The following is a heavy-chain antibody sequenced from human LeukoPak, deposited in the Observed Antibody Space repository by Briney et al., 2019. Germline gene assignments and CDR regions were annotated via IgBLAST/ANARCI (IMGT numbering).Heavy chain of an antibody. J-gene: IGHJ4*02. Sequence: SDTLSLTCTVSGGSISSYYWSWLRQPPGKGLEWIGYIYYSGNTNYNPSLKSRVTISVDTSKNQFSLKLSSVTAADTAVYYCARIGHEDYYFDYWGQGTLVTVSS. CDR2: IYYSGNT. V-gene: IGHV4-59*07. CDR1: GGSISSYY. CDR3: ARIGHEDYYFDY.